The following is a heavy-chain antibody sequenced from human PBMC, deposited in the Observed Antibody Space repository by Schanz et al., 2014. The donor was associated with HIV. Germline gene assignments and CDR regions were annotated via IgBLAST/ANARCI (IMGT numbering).Heavy chain of an antibody. CDR1: GFTFRSYG. Sequence: VQLVESGGGVVQPGRSLRLSCAASGFTFRSYGMHWVRQAPGKGLEWISYISGSSSTIYYAGSVKGRFTISRDNAKNSLFLQMNSLKDDDTAVYYCAREAYYFDFWNGQYYYYGLDVWGQGTTVTVSS. D-gene: IGHD3-3*01. CDR2: ISGSSSTI. J-gene: IGHJ6*02. CDR3: AREAYYFDFWNGQYYYYGLDV. V-gene: IGHV3-48*02.